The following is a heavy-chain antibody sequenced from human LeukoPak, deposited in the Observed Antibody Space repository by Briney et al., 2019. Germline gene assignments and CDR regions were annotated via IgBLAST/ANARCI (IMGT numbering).Heavy chain of an antibody. D-gene: IGHD3-16*01. CDR1: GFTFSSYS. CDR2: ISSSSSTI. J-gene: IGHJ4*02. CDR3: AKDRLRLGY. Sequence: GGSLRLSCAASGFTFSSYSMNWVRQAPGKGLEWVSYISSSSSTIYYADSVKGRFTISRDNAKNTLYVQMNSLRAEDTAVYYCAKDRLRLGYWGQGTLVTVSS. V-gene: IGHV3-48*01.